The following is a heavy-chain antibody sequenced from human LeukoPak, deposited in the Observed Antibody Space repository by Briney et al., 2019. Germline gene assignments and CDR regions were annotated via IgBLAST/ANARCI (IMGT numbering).Heavy chain of an antibody. Sequence: PGGSLRLSCAASGFTFSSYWMSWVRQAPGKGLEWVAFIRNDGNNIRYADSVKGRFTISRDNSKNTLYLQMNSLKSEDTAVYYCAKFGSSGLQGYWGQGTLVTVSS. CDR1: GFTFSSYW. J-gene: IGHJ4*02. CDR3: AKFGSSGLQGY. D-gene: IGHD6-6*01. V-gene: IGHV3-30*02. CDR2: IRNDGNNI.